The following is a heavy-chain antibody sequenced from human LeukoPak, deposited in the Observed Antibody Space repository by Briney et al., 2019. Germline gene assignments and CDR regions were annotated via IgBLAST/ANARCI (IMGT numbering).Heavy chain of an antibody. Sequence: KPSETLSLTCTVSGDSIRSYYWSWIRQPPGKGLEWIGYIYYSGSTNYNPSLKSRVTISIDTTKKQFSLRLSSLAAADTAVYFCAYSGSYREAFNFWGQGTVVTVPS. J-gene: IGHJ3*01. D-gene: IGHD1-26*01. CDR3: AYSGSYREAFNF. V-gene: IGHV4-59*01. CDR1: GDSIRSYY. CDR2: IYYSGST.